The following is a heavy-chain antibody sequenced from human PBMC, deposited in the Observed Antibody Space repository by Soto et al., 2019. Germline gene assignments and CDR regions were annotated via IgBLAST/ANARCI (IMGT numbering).Heavy chain of an antibody. J-gene: IGHJ4*02. CDR3: VRSRYDSSGYYYFDS. D-gene: IGHD3-22*01. Sequence: PSETLSLTCTVSGGCINSYYWRWVGQRPEKELEWIGYIYYSGSTNYNPSLKSRVTISVDTSKNQCSLKLSSVTAADTAVYYCVRSRYDSSGYYYFDSRDEAPPVTV. CDR2: IYYSGST. V-gene: IGHV4-59*08. CDR1: GGCINSYY.